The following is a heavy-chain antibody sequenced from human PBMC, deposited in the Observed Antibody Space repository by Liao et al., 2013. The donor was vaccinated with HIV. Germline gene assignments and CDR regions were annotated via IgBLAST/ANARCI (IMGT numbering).Heavy chain of an antibody. J-gene: IGHJ4*02. CDR2: ISYSGST. Sequence: QVDLSESGPGLVKPSETLSLTCSVSAGSMSSFYWSWIRQAPGKRPECIGYISYSGSTNYNPSLKSRVYMSVDTANNRFALNLNSVTAADTAVYYCARGMDFDHWGRGIRVTVSS. V-gene: IGHV4-59*01. CDR1: AGSMSSFY. CDR3: ARGMDFDH. D-gene: IGHD3-10*01.